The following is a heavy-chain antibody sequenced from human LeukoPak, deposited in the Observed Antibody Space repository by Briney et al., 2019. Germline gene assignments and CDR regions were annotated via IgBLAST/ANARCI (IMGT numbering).Heavy chain of an antibody. D-gene: IGHD3-16*01. CDR2: ISSSSRNI. CDR1: GFSFRSYS. V-gene: IGHV3-21*01. J-gene: IGHJ4*01. CDR3: ARDQSYDYVWGSYSAFDD. Sequence: PGGSLRLSCAASGFSFRSYSMNWVRQAPGKGLQGVSSISSSSRNIYYADSVKGRFTISRDNVKDSVYLQMNSLRVEDTAVYYCARDQSYDYVWGSYSAFDDWGHGTLVTVSS.